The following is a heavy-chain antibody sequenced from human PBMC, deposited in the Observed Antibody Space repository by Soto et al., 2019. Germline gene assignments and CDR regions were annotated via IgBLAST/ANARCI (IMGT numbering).Heavy chain of an antibody. Sequence: QVQLVQSGAEVKKPGSSVKVSCKASGGTFSSYTISWVRQAPGQGLEWMGRIIPNLGIANYAQKFQGRVTITADKSTSTAYMELSSLRSEDTAVYYCARGGIAVAAGDFDYWGQGTLVTVSS. V-gene: IGHV1-69*02. CDR3: ARGGIAVAAGDFDY. J-gene: IGHJ4*02. D-gene: IGHD6-19*01. CDR2: IIPNLGIA. CDR1: GGTFSSYT.